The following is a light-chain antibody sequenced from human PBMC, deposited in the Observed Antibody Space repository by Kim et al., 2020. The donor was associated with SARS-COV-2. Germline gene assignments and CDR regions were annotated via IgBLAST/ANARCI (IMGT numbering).Light chain of an antibody. J-gene: IGLJ3*02. V-gene: IGLV10-54*02. CDR2: RNN. CDR1: SNIDGNQG. Sequence: QTATLTCTRNSNIDGNQGAAWLQQHQGHPPKLLSYRNNNRPSGISERFSASRSGNTASLTITGLQPEDGADYDCSALDSSLSAWVFGGGTKLTVL. CDR3: SALDSSLSAWV.